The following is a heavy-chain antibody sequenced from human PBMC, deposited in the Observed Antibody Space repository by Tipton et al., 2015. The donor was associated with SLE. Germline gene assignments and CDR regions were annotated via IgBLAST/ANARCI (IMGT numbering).Heavy chain of an antibody. J-gene: IGHJ4*02. D-gene: IGHD3-3*01. Sequence: SLRLSCAASRFTFWNRDMSWVRQAPGKGLEWVSTISGSAGGTKYADSVKGRFTISRDKSKNTLFLQMNSLRAEDTAVYFCARDRRFLLDFWGQGTLVTVSS. V-gene: IGHV3-23*01. CDR1: RFTFWNRD. CDR2: ISGSAGGT. CDR3: ARDRRFLLDF.